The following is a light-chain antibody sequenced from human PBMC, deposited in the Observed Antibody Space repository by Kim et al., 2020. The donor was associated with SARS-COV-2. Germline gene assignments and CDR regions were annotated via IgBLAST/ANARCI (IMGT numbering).Light chain of an antibody. CDR1: QSISSW. Sequence: ASVGDRVTITCRASQSISSWLAWYQQKPGKAPKLLIYDASSLESGVPTRFSGSGSGTEFTLTISSLQPDDFATYYCQQYNSYPYTFGQGTKLEI. J-gene: IGKJ2*01. CDR2: DAS. CDR3: QQYNSYPYT. V-gene: IGKV1-5*01.